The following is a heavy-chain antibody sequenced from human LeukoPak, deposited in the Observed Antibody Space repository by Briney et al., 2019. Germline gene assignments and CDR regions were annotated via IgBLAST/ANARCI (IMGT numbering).Heavy chain of an antibody. Sequence: RASVTVSYKASGYTFTNYYMHWVRQAPGQGLEWMGIINPSGGSTSYAQKFQGRVTMTRDTSTSTVYMELSSLRSEDTAVYYCARGSSGGDGDYRLKNWFDPWGQGTLVTVAS. CDR2: INPSGGST. D-gene: IGHD2-21*02. J-gene: IGHJ5*02. CDR1: GYTFTNYY. V-gene: IGHV1-46*01. CDR3: ARGSSGGDGDYRLKNWFDP.